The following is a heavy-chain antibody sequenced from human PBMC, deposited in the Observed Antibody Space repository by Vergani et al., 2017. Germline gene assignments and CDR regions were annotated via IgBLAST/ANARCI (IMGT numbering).Heavy chain of an antibody. CDR2: IYYSGST. CDR1: GGSISSSSYY. V-gene: IGHV4-39*07. J-gene: IGHJ3*02. Sequence: QLQLQESGPGLVKPSETLSLTCTVSGGSISSSSYYWGWIRQPPGKGLEWIGSIYYSGSTYYNPSLKSRVTISLDTSKNQFSLKLSSVTAADTAVYYCAXDRRDYYDSSGYYQYLDAFDIWGQGTMVTVSS. CDR3: AXDRRDYYDSSGYYQYLDAFDI. D-gene: IGHD3-22*01.